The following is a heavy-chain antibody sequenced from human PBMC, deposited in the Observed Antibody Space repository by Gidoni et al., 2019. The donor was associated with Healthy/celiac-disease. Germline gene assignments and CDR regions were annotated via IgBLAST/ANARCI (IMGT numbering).Heavy chain of an antibody. CDR1: GFTVSSNY. V-gene: IGHV3-53*02. Sequence: EVQLVETGGGLIQPGGSLRLSCAASGFTVSSNYMSWVRQAPGKGLEWVSVIYSGGSTYYADSVKGRFTISRDNSKNTLYLQMNSLRAEDTAVYYCASFSRPTSGFDYWGQGTLVTVSS. CDR2: IYSGGST. D-gene: IGHD3-3*01. J-gene: IGHJ4*02. CDR3: ASFSRPTSGFDY.